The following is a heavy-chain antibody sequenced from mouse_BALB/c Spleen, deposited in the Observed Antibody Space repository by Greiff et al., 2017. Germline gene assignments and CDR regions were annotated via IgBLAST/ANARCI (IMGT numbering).Heavy chain of an antibody. V-gene: IGHV14-3*02. CDR1: GFNIKDTY. CDR2: IDPANGNT. J-gene: IGHJ2*01. CDR3: APDDCEGGDY. D-gene: IGHD2-4*01. Sequence: EVQLQQSGAELVKPGASVKLSCTASGFNIKDTYMHWVKQRPEQGLEWIGRIDPANGNTKYDPKFQGKATITADTSSNTAYLQLSSLTSEDTAVYYCAPDDCEGGDYWGQGTTLTVSS.